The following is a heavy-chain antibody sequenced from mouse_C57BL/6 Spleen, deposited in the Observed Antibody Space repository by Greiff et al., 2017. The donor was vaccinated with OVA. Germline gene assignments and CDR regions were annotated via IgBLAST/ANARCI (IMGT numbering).Heavy chain of an antibody. V-gene: IGHV1-82*01. CDR2: IYPGDGDT. Sequence: VQLKQSGPELVKPGASVKISCKASGYAFSSSWMNWVKQRPGKGLEWIGRIYPGDGDTNYNGKFKGKATLTADKSSSTVYFCARSTYYYGSSYPFAYWGQGTLVTVSA. J-gene: IGHJ3*01. CDR1: GYAFSSSW. D-gene: IGHD1-1*01. CDR3: Y.